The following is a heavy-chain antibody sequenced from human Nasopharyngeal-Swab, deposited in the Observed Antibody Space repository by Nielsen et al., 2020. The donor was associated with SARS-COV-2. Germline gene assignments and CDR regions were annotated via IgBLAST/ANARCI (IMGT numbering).Heavy chain of an antibody. J-gene: IGHJ6*02. CDR1: GGSFSDYY. CDR3: ARGPQPKYSSSWYRYYYYGMDV. V-gene: IGHV4-34*01. Sequence: SETLSLTCAVYGGSFSDYYWTWIRQPPGKGLEWIGEINHSGSTNYNPSLKSRVTISVDTSKNQFSLKLSSVPAADTAVYYCARGPQPKYSSSWYRYYYYGMDVWGQGTTVTVSS. D-gene: IGHD6-13*01. CDR2: INHSGST.